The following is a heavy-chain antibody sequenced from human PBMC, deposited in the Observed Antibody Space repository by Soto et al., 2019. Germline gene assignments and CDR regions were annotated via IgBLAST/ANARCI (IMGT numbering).Heavy chain of an antibody. CDR3: ARIVVPAATDYYGMDV. J-gene: IGHJ6*02. D-gene: IGHD2-2*01. CDR2: ISSSSSYI. CDR1: GFTFSSYS. V-gene: IGHV3-21*01. Sequence: GGSLRLSCAASGFTFSSYSMNWVRQAPGKGLEWVSSISSSSSYIYYADSVKGRFTISRDNAKNSLYLQMNSLRAEDTAVYYCARIVVPAATDYYGMDVWGQGTTVTVSS.